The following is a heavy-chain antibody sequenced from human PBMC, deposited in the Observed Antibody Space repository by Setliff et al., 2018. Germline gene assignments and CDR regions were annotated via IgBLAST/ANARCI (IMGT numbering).Heavy chain of an antibody. CDR3: VRPGGTTVVARHFDY. CDR2: ISYSGTP. D-gene: IGHD2-15*01. V-gene: IGHV4-39*01. J-gene: IGHJ4*01. CDR1: DDSFTSSRYY. Sequence: SETLSLTCTVSDDSFTSSRYYWGWIRQAPGSGLEWIGSISYSGTPYYNASVESQVTISIDTSRNQFSLELRSATVADTATYYCVRPGGTTVVARHFDYWGSGILVTVSS.